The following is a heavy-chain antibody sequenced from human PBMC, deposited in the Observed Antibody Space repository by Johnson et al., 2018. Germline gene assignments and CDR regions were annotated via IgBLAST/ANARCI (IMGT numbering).Heavy chain of an antibody. CDR3: ARGTVDWPFYY. CDR1: GGSISSYY. J-gene: IGHJ4*02. V-gene: IGHV4-59*12. Sequence: QVQLQESGPGLVKPSETLSLTCTVSGGSISSYYWSWIRQPPGKGLEWIGYIYYSGSTNYNPSLKSRVTISVDTSKNQFSLKLSSVTAADTAGYYCARGTVDWPFYYWGQGTLVTVSS. D-gene: IGHD3-9*01. CDR2: IYYSGST.